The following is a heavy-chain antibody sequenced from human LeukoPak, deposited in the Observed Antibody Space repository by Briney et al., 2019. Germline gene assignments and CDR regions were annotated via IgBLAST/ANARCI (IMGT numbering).Heavy chain of an antibody. CDR3: ASSRLGWFDY. CDR2: IYNSGST. Sequence: SETLSLTCSVSNGSISTYYWTWIRQPPGKGLEYIGYIYNSGSTNYNPSLKSRVSISEDTSKNQFSLKLSSVTAADSAVYYCASSRLGWFDYWGQGTLVTVSS. D-gene: IGHD6-25*01. J-gene: IGHJ4*02. CDR1: NGSISTYY. V-gene: IGHV4-59*01.